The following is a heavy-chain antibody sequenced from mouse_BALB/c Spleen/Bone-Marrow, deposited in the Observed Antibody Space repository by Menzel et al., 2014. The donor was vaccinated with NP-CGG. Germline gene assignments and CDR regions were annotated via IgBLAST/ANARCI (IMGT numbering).Heavy chain of an antibody. D-gene: IGHD1-1*01. CDR1: GFNFQTFG. Sequence: EVQLVESGGGLVQPGGSRKLSCATSGFNFQTFGMHWVRQAPEKGLEWVAYISSGSSTIYYGDTVRGRFTISRDNPKKTRFLQMTSLRSEGTAMYFCARSRFPDYGTSPFDYWGQGTPLTVSS. CDR3: ARSRFPDYGTSPFDY. V-gene: IGHV5-17*02. J-gene: IGHJ2*01. CDR2: ISSGSSTI.